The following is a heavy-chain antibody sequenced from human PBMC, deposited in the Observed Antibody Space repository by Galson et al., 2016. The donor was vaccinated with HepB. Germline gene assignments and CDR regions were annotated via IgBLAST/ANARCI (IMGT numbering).Heavy chain of an antibody. D-gene: IGHD3-3*01. Sequence: SVKVSCKASEYTFAIHAIHWVRQAPGQRLQWMGWINVGNGDTKYSQNFQGRVTITWDTSATTAHMELSSLRSEDTAVYYCARVYDFHSLGHYYYSMDVWGKGTTVTVSS. V-gene: IGHV1-3*01. CDR1: EYTFAIHA. CDR2: INVGNGDT. J-gene: IGHJ6*03. CDR3: ARVYDFHSLGHYYYSMDV.